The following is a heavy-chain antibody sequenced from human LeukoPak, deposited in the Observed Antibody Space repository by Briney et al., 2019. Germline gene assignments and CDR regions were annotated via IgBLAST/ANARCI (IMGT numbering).Heavy chain of an antibody. V-gene: IGHV3-30*18. D-gene: IGHD6-19*01. CDR1: GFTFRNYG. Sequence: ERSLRLSCQASGFTFRNYGMHWVRQAPGKGLEWVAVFLYDGSNQYYADSVKGRFTISRDQSKNTLSLQMNSLRTEDTAVYYCAKGDSSGAFDYWGQGTLVTVSS. CDR2: FLYDGSNQ. CDR3: AKGDSSGAFDY. J-gene: IGHJ4*02.